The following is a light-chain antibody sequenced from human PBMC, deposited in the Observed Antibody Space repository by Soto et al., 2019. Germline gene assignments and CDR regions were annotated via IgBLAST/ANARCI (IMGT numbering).Light chain of an antibody. J-gene: IGKJ4*01. CDR3: QQYEELPLT. CDR2: DAS. V-gene: IGKV1-33*01. CDR1: QSIVNY. Sequence: DVQLTQSPSTLSASVGDRVAITCQASQSIVNYLNWFQFRPGKAPQLLISDASHLEPGVPSRFSGERSGTDFTLIINNLPPEDFATYYCQQYEELPLTFGGGTRV.